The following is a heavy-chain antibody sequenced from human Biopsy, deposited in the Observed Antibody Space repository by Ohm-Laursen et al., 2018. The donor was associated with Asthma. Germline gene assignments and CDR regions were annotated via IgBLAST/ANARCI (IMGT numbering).Heavy chain of an antibody. CDR3: ARDSYSSGLYDDFES. CDR2: INGKSNSI. Sequence: SLRLSCAAFGFTFSDYYMSWIRQAPGKGLEWISYINGKSNSIEYADSVKGRFTISRDNAKNSLYLQMNSLRAEDTAVCYCARDSYSSGLYDDFESWGQGTLVTVSS. D-gene: IGHD6-19*01. V-gene: IGHV3-11*01. J-gene: IGHJ4*02. CDR1: GFTFSDYY.